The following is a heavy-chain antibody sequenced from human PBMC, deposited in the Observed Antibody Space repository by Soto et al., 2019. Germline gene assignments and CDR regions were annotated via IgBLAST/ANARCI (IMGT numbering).Heavy chain of an antibody. CDR2: MNPNSGNT. V-gene: IGHV1-8*01. Sequence: GASVTVSCKTSGYTYTSYDINWVRQATGQGLEWMGWMNPNSGNTSYAQKFQGRVTMTRDTSISTAYLEVSRLRSDDTAVYYCARVGGGHCSGGSCYYFNYWGQGTLVTVSS. D-gene: IGHD2-15*01. J-gene: IGHJ4*01. CDR1: GYTYTSYD. CDR3: ARVGGGHCSGGSCYYFNY.